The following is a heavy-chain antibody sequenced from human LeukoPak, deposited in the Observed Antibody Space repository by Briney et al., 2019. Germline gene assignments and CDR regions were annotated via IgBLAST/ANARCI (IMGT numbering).Heavy chain of an antibody. V-gene: IGHV3-48*01. CDR1: GFTFSSYA. J-gene: IGHJ4*02. Sequence: GGSLRLSCAASGFTFSSYAMNWVRQAPGRGLGWVSYIGPSGTAIYYADSVKGRFTISRDNARNSLYLQMNSLRAEDTAVYYCARGLWSGTYWGQGSLVTVSS. CDR2: IGPSGTAI. D-gene: IGHD3-10*01. CDR3: ARGLWSGTY.